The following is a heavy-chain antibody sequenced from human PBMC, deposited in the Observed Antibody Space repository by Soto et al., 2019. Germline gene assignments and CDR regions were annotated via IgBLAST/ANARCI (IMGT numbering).Heavy chain of an antibody. J-gene: IGHJ6*02. CDR3: ARPPILYGGNAYYYYGMDV. Sequence: QVQLVQSGAEVKKPGSSVKVSCKASGGTFSSYAISWVRQAPGQGLEWMGGIIPIFGTANYAQKFQARVTITADESTSTAYMELSSLTSDDTAVYYCARPPILYGGNAYYYYGMDVWGQGTTVTV. CDR2: IIPIFGTA. CDR1: GGTFSSYA. V-gene: IGHV1-69*01. D-gene: IGHD2-15*01.